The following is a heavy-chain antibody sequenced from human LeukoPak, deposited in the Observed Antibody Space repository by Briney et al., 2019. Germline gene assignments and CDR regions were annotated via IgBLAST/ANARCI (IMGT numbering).Heavy chain of an antibody. CDR2: IGVGGNNI. J-gene: IGHJ4*02. V-gene: IGHV3-48*03. CDR3: ARETAHCGGDCFDY. Sequence: GGSLRLSCAASGFTISNYEFNWVRQAPGKGLEWDSYIGVGGNNIYYAESVRGRFTTSRDNAKNSLYLQLNSLRAEDTAVYYCARETAHCGGDCFDYWGQGTLVTVSS. D-gene: IGHD2-21*01. CDR1: GFTISNYE.